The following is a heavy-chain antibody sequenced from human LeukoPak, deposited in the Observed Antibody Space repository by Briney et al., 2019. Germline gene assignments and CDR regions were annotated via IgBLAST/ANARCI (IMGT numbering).Heavy chain of an antibody. CDR3: AGDPDGGPDY. V-gene: IGHV4-38-2*02. D-gene: IGHD3-16*01. CDR1: GYSISSGYY. Sequence: SETLSLTCAVSGYSISSGYYWGWIRQPPGKGLEWIGIIYHSGSTYYNPSLKSRVTISVDTSKNQFSLKLSSVTAADTAVYYCAGDPDGGPDYWGQGTLVTVSS. CDR2: IYHSGST. J-gene: IGHJ4*02.